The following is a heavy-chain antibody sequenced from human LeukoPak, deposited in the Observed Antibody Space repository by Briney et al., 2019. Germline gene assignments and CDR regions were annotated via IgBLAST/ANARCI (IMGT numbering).Heavy chain of an antibody. CDR1: GGTFSSYA. CDR2: IIPILGIA. CDR3: AREPTPDYGDYGRAFDY. J-gene: IGHJ4*02. Sequence: ASVKVSCKASGGTFSSYAISWVRQAPGQGLGWMGRIIPILGIANYAQKFQGRVTITADKSTSTAYMELSSLRSEDTAVYYCAREPTPDYGDYGRAFDYWGQGTLVTVSS. V-gene: IGHV1-69*04. D-gene: IGHD4-17*01.